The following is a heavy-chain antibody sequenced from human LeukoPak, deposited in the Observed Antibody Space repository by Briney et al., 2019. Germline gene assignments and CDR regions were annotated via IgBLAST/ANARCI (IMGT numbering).Heavy chain of an antibody. CDR3: ASSSRRSAKKVYNWFDP. V-gene: IGHV3-30*04. CDR2: ISYDGSNK. J-gene: IGHJ5*02. Sequence: GRSLRLSCAASGFTFSSYAMHWVRQAPGKGLEWVAVISYDGSNKYYADSVKGRFTIPRDNSKNTLCLQMNSLRAEDTAVYYCASSSRRSAKKVYNWFDPWGQGTLVTVSS. CDR1: GFTFSSYA. D-gene: IGHD6-13*01.